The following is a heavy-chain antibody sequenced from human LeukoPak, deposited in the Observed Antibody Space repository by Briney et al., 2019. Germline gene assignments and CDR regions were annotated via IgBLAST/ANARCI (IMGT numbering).Heavy chain of an antibody. J-gene: IGHJ4*02. CDR1: GFAFSHAW. D-gene: IGHD1-14*01. CDR2: IKSKTDGGTT. CDR3: ARDLNRYPRYFDY. V-gene: IGHV3-15*01. Sequence: PGGSLRLSCAASGFAFSHAWMTWVRQAPGKGLEWVGRIKSKTDGGTTDYAAPVKGRFTISRDDSKNTLYLQMNSLRAEDTAVYYCARDLNRYPRYFDYWGQGTLVTVSS.